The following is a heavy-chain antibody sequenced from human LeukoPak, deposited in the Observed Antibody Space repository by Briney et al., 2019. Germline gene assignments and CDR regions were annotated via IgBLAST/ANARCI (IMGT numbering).Heavy chain of an antibody. CDR2: ISGSGGST. J-gene: IGHJ6*02. CDR3: AKAIVVVPAYGMDV. V-gene: IGHV3-23*01. CDR1: GFTFSSYA. D-gene: IGHD2-2*01. Sequence: GGSLRLSCAASGFTFSSYAMSWVRQAPGKGLEWVSAISGSGGSTYYADSVTGRFTISRDNSKNTLYLQMNSLRAEDTAVYYCAKAIVVVPAYGMDVRGQGTTVTVFS.